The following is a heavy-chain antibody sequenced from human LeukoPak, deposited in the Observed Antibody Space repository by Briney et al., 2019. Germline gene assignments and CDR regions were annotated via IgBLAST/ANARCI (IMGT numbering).Heavy chain of an antibody. V-gene: IGHV1-2*02. D-gene: IGHD2-2*01. J-gene: IGHJ4*02. CDR3: ARFSSGCSTSSCYLTY. CDR1: GYTITGYY. CDR2: INPNSGGT. Sequence: GASVKVSCKASGYTITGYYMHWVRQAPGQGLEWMGWINPNSGGTNYAQKFQGRVTMTRDTSISTAYMELSRLRSDDTAVYYCARFSSGCSTSSCYLTYWGQGTLVTVS.